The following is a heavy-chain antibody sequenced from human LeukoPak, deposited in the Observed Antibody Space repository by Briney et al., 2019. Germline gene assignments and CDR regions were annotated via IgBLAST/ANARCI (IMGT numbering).Heavy chain of an antibody. CDR3: ARDLGGSYYDSSGTLTDI. CDR2: IYYSGNT. D-gene: IGHD3-22*01. CDR1: GGSISGYY. J-gene: IGHJ3*02. V-gene: IGHV4-59*01. Sequence: SETLSLTCTVSGGSISGYYWVWIRQPPGKGLEWIGYIYYSGNTNYNPSLKSRATISGDTSKNQLSLKLRSVTAADTAVYFCARDLGGSYYDSSGTLTDIWGQGTMVTVSS.